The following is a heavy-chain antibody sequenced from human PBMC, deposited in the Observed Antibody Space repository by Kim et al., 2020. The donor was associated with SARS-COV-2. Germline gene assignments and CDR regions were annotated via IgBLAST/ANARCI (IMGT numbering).Heavy chain of an antibody. CDR1: GFRFSIFW. CDR3: ARDGDVGDGYNSDLFPDY. Sequence: GGSLRLSCEASGFRFSIFWMHWVRQAPGKGPMWISRVNVDGTGTVYADSVKGRFTISRDNSKNTLYLQMNSLRAEDTAVYFCARDGDVGDGYNSDLFPDYWGQGVQVTVSS. CDR2: VNVDGTGT. V-gene: IGHV3-74*01. D-gene: IGHD1-20*01. J-gene: IGHJ4*02.